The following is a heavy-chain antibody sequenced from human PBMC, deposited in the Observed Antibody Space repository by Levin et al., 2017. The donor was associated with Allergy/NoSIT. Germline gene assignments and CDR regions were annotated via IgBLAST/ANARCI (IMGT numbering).Heavy chain of an antibody. CDR3: AANGCSGGSCYAPLRYYYYMDV. CDR2: FDPKNGEV. D-gene: IGHD2-15*01. Sequence: ASVNVSCKLAGYTLTQLSIHWVRQAPGKGLEWMGGFDPKNGEVVYAQKFQDRVTMTKDTSTQTVYMELRSLRSGDTAVYYCAANGCSGGSCYAPLRYYYYMDVWGEGTPVTVSS. J-gene: IGHJ6*03. V-gene: IGHV1-24*01. CDR1: GYTLTQLS.